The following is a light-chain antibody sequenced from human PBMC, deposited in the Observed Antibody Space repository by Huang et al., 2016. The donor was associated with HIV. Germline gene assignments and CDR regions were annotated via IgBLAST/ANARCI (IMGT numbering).Light chain of an antibody. CDR2: AAS. CDR1: QSITTY. V-gene: IGKV1-39*01. Sequence: DIQMTQSPSSLSASVGDRVTITCRASQSITTYLNWYQQKPGKAPKLLIYAASSLQSGVPARFSGSGSGTDFSLTIRRLQPEDFATYFCQPSSSHPPWTFGQGTKVEVK. J-gene: IGKJ1*01. CDR3: QPSSSHPPWT.